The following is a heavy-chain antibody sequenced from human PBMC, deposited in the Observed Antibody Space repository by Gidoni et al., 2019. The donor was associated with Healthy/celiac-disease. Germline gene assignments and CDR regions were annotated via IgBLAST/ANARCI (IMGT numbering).Heavy chain of an antibody. CDR1: GGSFSGYY. J-gene: IGHJ4*02. CDR2: INHSGST. D-gene: IGHD6-13*01. V-gene: IGHV4-34*01. CDR3: ARGQAAAGATRRKSFFDY. Sequence: QVQLQQWGAGLLKPSETLSLTCAVYGGSFSGYYWSRIRQPPGEGLAWIGEINHSGSTNYNPSLKSRVTISVDTSKNQFSLKLSSVTAADTAVYYCARGQAAAGATRRKSFFDYWGQGTLVTVSS.